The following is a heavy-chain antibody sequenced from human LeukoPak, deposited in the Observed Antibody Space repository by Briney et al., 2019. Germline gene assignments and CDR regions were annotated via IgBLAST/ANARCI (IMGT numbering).Heavy chain of an antibody. Sequence: GGSPRLSCAASGFTFSSYSMNWVGQAPGKGLEWVSSISSSSSYIYYADSVKGRFTISRDNAKNSLYLQMNSLRAEDTAVYYCARGPHCSSTSCHYYYYYMDVWGKGTTVTVSS. D-gene: IGHD2-2*01. CDR3: ARGPHCSSTSCHYYYYYMDV. V-gene: IGHV3-21*01. CDR1: GFTFSSYS. CDR2: ISSSSSYI. J-gene: IGHJ6*03.